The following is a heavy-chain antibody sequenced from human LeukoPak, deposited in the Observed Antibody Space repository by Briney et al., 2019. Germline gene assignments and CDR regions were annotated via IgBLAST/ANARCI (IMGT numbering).Heavy chain of an antibody. D-gene: IGHD3-16*01. CDR3: AKVSGWGESQFDY. J-gene: IGHJ4*02. CDR2: ISGSGGST. CDR1: GFTFSSYA. Sequence: GGSLRLSCAASGFTFSSYAMSWVGQAPGKGLEWVSAISGSGGSTYYADSVKGRFTISRDNSKNTLYLQMNSLRAEDTAVYYCAKVSGWGESQFDYWGQGTLVTVSS. V-gene: IGHV3-23*01.